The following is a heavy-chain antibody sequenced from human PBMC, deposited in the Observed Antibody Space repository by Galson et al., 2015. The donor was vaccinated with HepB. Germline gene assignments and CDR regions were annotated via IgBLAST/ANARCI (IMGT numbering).Heavy chain of an antibody. J-gene: IGHJ4*02. D-gene: IGHD3-10*01. V-gene: IGHV3-23*01. Sequence: SLRLSCAASGFTFSSYAMSWVRQAPGKGLEWVSAISGSGGSTYYADSVKGRFTISRDNSKNTLYLQMNSLRAKDTAVYYCAKGGGYYYGSGSYYLWGQGTLVTVSS. CDR2: ISGSGGST. CDR3: AKGGGYYYGSGSYYL. CDR1: GFTFSSYA.